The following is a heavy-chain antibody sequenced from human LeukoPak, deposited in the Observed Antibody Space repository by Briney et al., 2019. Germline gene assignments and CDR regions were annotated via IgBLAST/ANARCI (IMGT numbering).Heavy chain of an antibody. CDR3: AQQLAVEGNHYYYYGLDV. CDR1: GFTFSSYS. V-gene: IGHV3-48*02. J-gene: IGHJ6*02. D-gene: IGHD6-13*01. Sequence: GGSLRLSCAASGFTFSSYSMNWVRQAPAKGLEWVSYISSSASNIYYADSVKGRFIVSRDNAKNSLYLQMNSLRDEDTAVYYCAQQLAVEGNHYYYYGLDVWGQGTTVTVSS. CDR2: ISSSASNI.